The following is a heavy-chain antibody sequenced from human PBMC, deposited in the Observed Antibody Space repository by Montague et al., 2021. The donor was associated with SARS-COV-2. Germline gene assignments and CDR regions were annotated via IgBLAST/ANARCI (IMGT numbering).Heavy chain of an antibody. V-gene: IGHV4-39*01. CDR1: DGSVSSSSYY. J-gene: IGHJ3*02. D-gene: IGHD3-10*01. CDR2: IYYTGST. CDR3: TRHITGSGNAFDI. Sequence: SETLSLTCTVSDGSVSSSSYYWGWIRQPPGKGLEWIGSIYYTGSTYYNPSLKSRVTISVDTSKNQFSLKLSSVTAADTAVYYCTRHITGSGNAFDIWGQGTMVTVSS.